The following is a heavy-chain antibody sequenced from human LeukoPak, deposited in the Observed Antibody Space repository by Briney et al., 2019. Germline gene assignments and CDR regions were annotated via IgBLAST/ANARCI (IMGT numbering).Heavy chain of an antibody. D-gene: IGHD3-10*01. Sequence: ASVKVSCKASGYTFTGYYMHWVRQAPGQGLEWMGWINPNSGGTNYAQKFQGRVTMTRDTSISTAYMELSRLRSDDTAVYYCARDLGAGSGSYYRTFFYCYYYYYMDVWGKGTTVTVSS. CDR1: GYTFTGYY. V-gene: IGHV1-2*02. J-gene: IGHJ6*03. CDR2: INPNSGGT. CDR3: ARDLGAGSGSYYRTFFYCYYYYYMDV.